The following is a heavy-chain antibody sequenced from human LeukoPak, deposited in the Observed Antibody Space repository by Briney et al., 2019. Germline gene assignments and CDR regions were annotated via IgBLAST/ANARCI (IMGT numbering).Heavy chain of an antibody. D-gene: IGHD4-17*01. CDR2: IYHSGST. CDR1: GGSISSSNW. CDR3: ARLLRYEEDYYYYGMDV. V-gene: IGHV4-4*02. J-gene: IGHJ6*02. Sequence: SGTLSLTCAVSGGSISSSNWWSWVRQPPGKGLEWIGEIYHSGSTNYNPSLKSRVTISVDKSKNQFSLKLSSVTAADTAVYYCARLLRYEEDYYYYGMDVWGQGTTVAVSS.